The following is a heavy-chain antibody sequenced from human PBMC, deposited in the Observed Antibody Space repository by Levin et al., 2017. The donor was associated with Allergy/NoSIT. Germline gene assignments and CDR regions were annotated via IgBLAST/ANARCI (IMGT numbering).Heavy chain of an antibody. CDR3: ARGGYSSSGYVAY. J-gene: IGHJ4*02. D-gene: IGHD6-13*01. CDR2: IIPNSGDT. Sequence: ASVKVSCKASGYIFTDYYMHWVRQAPGQGLEWMGWIIPNSGDTNYAQKFQGRVTMTRDTSISTAYMELSRLRSDDTAVYYCARGGYSSSGYVAYWGQGTLVTVS. V-gene: IGHV1-2*02. CDR1: GYIFTDYY.